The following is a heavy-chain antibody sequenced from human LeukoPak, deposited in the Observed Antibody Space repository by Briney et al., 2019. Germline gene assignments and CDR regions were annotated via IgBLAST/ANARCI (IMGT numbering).Heavy chain of an antibody. V-gene: IGHV5-51*01. J-gene: IGHJ4*01. Sequence: GESLKISCKGSGYSFTTYWIGWVRQMPGKGLEWMGIIYAGDSDTRYSPSFQGQVTISADKSSSTAYLQWSSLKASDTAVYYCARRVATSTYYFDFWGQGTLVTVSS. CDR3: ARRVATSTYYFDF. D-gene: IGHD5-12*01. CDR2: IYAGDSDT. CDR1: GYSFTTYW.